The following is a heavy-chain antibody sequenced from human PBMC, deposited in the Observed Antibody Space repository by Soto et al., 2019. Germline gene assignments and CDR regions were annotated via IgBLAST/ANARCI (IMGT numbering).Heavy chain of an antibody. D-gene: IGHD6-19*01. CDR1: GFTVSSNY. Sequence: GGSLRLSCAASGFTVSSNYMSWVRQAPGKGLEWVSVIYSGGSTYYADSGKGRFTSSRDNSKNTLYHQMNSLKAEDPAVYDCARDAPYSSGWAPYYYYGMDVWGQGTTVTVSS. J-gene: IGHJ6*02. CDR2: IYSGGST. CDR3: ARDAPYSSGWAPYYYYGMDV. V-gene: IGHV3-53*01.